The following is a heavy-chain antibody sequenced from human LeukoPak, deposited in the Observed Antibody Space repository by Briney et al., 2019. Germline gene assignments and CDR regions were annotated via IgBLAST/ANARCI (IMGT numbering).Heavy chain of an antibody. CDR3: AKSGGLSGSGRLAMDV. CDR1: EFTINSHW. J-gene: IGHJ6*02. CDR2: ISGSGGST. V-gene: IGHV3-23*01. D-gene: IGHD3-10*01. Sequence: PGGSLRLSCVASEFTINSHWMHWVRQAPGKGLVWVSGISGSGGSTYYADSVKGRFTSSRDNSNNTLYVQMNSLRVEDTAVYYCAKSGGLSGSGRLAMDVWGQGTTVTVSS.